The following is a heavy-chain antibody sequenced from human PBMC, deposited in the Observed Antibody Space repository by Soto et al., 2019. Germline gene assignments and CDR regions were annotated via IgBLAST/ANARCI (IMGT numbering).Heavy chain of an antibody. D-gene: IGHD5-18*01. CDR1: GFTFSGSA. CDR3: ASDTARVDYGIDV. J-gene: IGHJ6*02. Sequence: EVQLVESGGGLVQPGGSLKLSCAASGFTFSGSAMHWVRQASGKGLEWVGRIRSKANSYATAYAASVKGRFTISRDDSKNTAYLQMNSLKTEDTAVYYCASDTARVDYGIDVWGQGTTVTVSS. V-gene: IGHV3-73*02. CDR2: IRSKANSYAT.